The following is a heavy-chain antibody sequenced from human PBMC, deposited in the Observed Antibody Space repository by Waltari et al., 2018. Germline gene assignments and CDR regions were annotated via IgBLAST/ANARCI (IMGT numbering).Heavy chain of an antibody. J-gene: IGHJ4*02. D-gene: IGHD6-19*01. CDR1: GFTFSRFW. V-gene: IGHV3-74*01. CDR2: INSDGSDT. CDR3: AKDRGWLVNFDS. Sequence: EGQLVESGGGLVQPGGSLKLSCAASGFTFSRFWMHWVRQVPGQGLVWVSRINSDGSDTSYADSVRGRFTVSRDNAKNMAYLQMNSLRAEDTAVYYCAKDRGWLVNFDSWGQGTLVTVSS.